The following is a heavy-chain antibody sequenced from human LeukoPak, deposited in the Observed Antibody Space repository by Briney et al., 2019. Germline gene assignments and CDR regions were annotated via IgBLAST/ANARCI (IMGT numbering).Heavy chain of an antibody. CDR2: IDPSDSYT. V-gene: IGHV5-10-1*01. J-gene: IGHJ4*02. Sequence: GASLQICGKGSGSFFTSYWISGVRPLPGKRLEWMGRIDPSDSYTNYSPSFQGHVTISADKSISTAYLQWSSLKASDTAMYYCAAFRYCSGGSCYHADNWGQGTLVTGSS. CDR1: GSFFTSYW. D-gene: IGHD2-15*01. CDR3: AAFRYCSGGSCYHADN.